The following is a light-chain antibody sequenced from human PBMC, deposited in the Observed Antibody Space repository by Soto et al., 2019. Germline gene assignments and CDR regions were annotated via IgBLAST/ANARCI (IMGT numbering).Light chain of an antibody. CDR2: WAS. CDR1: QSVLDISNNKNY. V-gene: IGKV4-1*01. CDR3: QQYYRTPPT. J-gene: IGKJ2*01. Sequence: DIVMTQSPDSLAVSLGERATINCKSSQSVLDISNNKNYLAWYQQKPRQPPKLLIYWASARESGVPDRFSGSGSGTDFTLTISSLQAEDVAVYYCQQYYRTPPTLGQGTKLEIK.